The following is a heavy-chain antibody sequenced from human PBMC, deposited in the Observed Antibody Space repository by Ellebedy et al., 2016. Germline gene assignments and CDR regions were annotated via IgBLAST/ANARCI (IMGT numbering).Heavy chain of an antibody. V-gene: IGHV3-7*01. CDR3: ARWSSSWYDGESNCFDP. CDR2: INQGGSEK. Sequence: GESLKISXAASGFTFSSYWMSWVRQAPGKGLEWVANINQGGSEKYYVDSVKGRFTISRDNARNSLYLQMNSLRAEDTAVYYCARWSSSWYDGESNCFDPWGQGTLVTVSS. D-gene: IGHD6-13*01. CDR1: GFTFSSYW. J-gene: IGHJ5*02.